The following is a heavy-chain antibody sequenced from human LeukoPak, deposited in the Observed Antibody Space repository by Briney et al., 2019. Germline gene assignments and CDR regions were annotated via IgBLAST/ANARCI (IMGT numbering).Heavy chain of an antibody. CDR2: IYYSGST. CDR1: GDSISSYY. D-gene: IGHD3-10*01. CDR3: AREVPIVRGLRWDY. J-gene: IGHJ4*02. V-gene: IGHV4-59*01. Sequence: SETLSLTCTVSGDSISSYYWNWVRQPPGKGLEWIGYIYYSGSTNCNPSLRSRVTISIDTSENQVSLKLRSVTAADTAVYYCAREVPIVRGLRWDYWGQGTLVTVSS.